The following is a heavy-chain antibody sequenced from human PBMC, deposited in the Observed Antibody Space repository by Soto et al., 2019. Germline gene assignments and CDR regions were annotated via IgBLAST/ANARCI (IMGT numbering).Heavy chain of an antibody. D-gene: IGHD6-13*01. Sequence: QLQLQESGPGLVKPSETLSLTCTVSGGSISSSSYYWGWIRQPPGKGLEWIGSIYYSGSTYYNPSLRSRVTXLVTTXXTQFSLKLSSVTAADTAVYYCARHNSGIAAAGFDYWGQGTLVTVSS. CDR2: IYYSGST. V-gene: IGHV4-39*01. CDR1: GGSISSSSYY. J-gene: IGHJ4*02. CDR3: ARHNSGIAAAGFDY.